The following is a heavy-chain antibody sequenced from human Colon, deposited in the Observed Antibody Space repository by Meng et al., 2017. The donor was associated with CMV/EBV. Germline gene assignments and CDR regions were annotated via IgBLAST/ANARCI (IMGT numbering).Heavy chain of an antibody. CDR1: GFTFSNYW. D-gene: IGHD1-26*01. Sequence: GGSLRLSCAASGFTFSNYWMTWLRQAPGRGLELVAHIKEDGSEKYFVGSVKGRFTISRDNAKNSLFLQMNSLGAEDTAVYYCARCYSGSSYSFDYWGQGALVTVSS. CDR3: ARCYSGSSYSFDY. CDR2: IKEDGSEK. J-gene: IGHJ4*02. V-gene: IGHV3-7*01.